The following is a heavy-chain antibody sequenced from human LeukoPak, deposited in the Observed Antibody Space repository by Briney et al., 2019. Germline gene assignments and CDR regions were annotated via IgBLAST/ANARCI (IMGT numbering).Heavy chain of an antibody. CDR3: ALTLWLSLQPVFVY. J-gene: IGHJ4*02. D-gene: IGHD3-22*01. CDR1: GGSFSGYY. Sequence: PSETLSLTCAVYGGSFSGYYWSWIRQPPGKGLEWIGEISHSGSTNYYQSLKSQGTISVDTSKNQFSLKLSSVTAADTAVYYCALTLWLSLQPVFVYWGQGILVTVSS. V-gene: IGHV4-34*01. CDR2: ISHSGST.